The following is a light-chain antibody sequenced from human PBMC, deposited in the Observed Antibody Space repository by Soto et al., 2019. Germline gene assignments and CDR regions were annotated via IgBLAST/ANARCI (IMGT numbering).Light chain of an antibody. CDR3: QQYGSSRWT. V-gene: IGKV3-20*01. CDR2: GAS. J-gene: IGKJ1*01. CDR1: QRVSSSY. Sequence: EVGLTQYPGTLSLSPGQRATLSCRASQRVSSSYLAWYQQKPGQAPRLLIYGASSRATGVPARFSGSGSGTDFTLTISRLEPEDFAVYYCQQYGSSRWTFGQGTKVDVK.